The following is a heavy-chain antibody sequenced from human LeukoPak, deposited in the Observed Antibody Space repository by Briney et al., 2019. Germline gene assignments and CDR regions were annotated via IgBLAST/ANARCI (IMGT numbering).Heavy chain of an antibody. V-gene: IGHV1-2*02. Sequence: ASVKVSCKASGYTFTGYYMHWVRQAPGQGLEWMGWINPNSGGTNYAQKFQGRVTMTRDTSISTAYMELSRLRSDDTAVYYCARDLLGTMVRGTWDQGTMVTVSS. J-gene: IGHJ3*01. CDR1: GYTFTGYY. D-gene: IGHD3-10*01. CDR3: ARDLLGTMVRGT. CDR2: INPNSGGT.